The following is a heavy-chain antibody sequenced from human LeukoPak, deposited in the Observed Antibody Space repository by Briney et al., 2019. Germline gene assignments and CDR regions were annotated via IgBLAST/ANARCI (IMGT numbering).Heavy chain of an antibody. Sequence: PGGSLRLSCAASGFPFSSYNMNWVRQAPGKGLEWVSYICGSGRTIDYADSVRGRFTISRDNAKDSLYLQMNSLRDEDTAVYYCARDRAWASDIWGQGTMVTVSS. CDR1: GFPFSSYN. CDR3: ARDRAWASDI. D-gene: IGHD3-10*01. V-gene: IGHV3-48*02. CDR2: ICGSGRTI. J-gene: IGHJ3*02.